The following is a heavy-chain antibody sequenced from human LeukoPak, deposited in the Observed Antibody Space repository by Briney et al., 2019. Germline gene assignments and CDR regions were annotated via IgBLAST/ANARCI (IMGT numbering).Heavy chain of an antibody. Sequence: PSETLSLTCAVYGGSFSGYYWSWIRQPPGKGLEWIGEINHSGSTNYNPSLKSRVTLSVDTSKNQFSLKLSSVTAADTAVYYCARGRHYYDSSGYTSWGQGTLVTVSS. J-gene: IGHJ4*02. CDR3: ARGRHYYDSSGYTS. CDR2: INHSGST. V-gene: IGHV4-34*01. CDR1: GGSFSGYY. D-gene: IGHD3-22*01.